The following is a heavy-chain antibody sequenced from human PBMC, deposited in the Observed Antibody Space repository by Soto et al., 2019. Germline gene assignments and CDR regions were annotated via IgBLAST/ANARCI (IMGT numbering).Heavy chain of an antibody. D-gene: IGHD3-3*01. CDR1: GFSLTTSGVG. V-gene: IGHV2-5*02. Sequence: QITLNESGPPVVKPAETLTLTCTFSGFSLTTSGVGVGWIRQSPGKAPEWLALIYLDDDKRYSASLKSRLTITKDNSKNQVVLTMASMDPAATATYSCAHRILRTVFGLVTTTAIYFDFWGQGTPVVVSS. CDR3: AHRILRTVFGLVTTTAIYFDF. CDR2: IYLDDDK. J-gene: IGHJ4*02.